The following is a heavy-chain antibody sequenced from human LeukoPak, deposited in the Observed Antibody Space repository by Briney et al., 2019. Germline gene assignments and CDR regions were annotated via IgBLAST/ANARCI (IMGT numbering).Heavy chain of an antibody. Sequence: GGSLRLSCAASGFTFTDYSMNWVRQAPGKGLEWISTISSNSGHIYYADSVRGRFAISRDNAENSLYLQMNSLRAEDTAVYYCARCLRKDYDGWFDPWGQGTLVTVSS. CDR2: ISSNSGHI. V-gene: IGHV3-21*06. J-gene: IGHJ5*02. CDR1: GFTFTDYS. D-gene: IGHD4-23*01. CDR3: ARCLRKDYDGWFDP.